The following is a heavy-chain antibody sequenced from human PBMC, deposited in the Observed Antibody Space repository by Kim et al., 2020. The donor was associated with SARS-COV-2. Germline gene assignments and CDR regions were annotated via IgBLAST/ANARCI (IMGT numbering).Heavy chain of an antibody. D-gene: IGHD6-19*01. CDR1: GGSISSGGYY. Sequence: SETLSLTCTVSGGSISSGGYYWSWIRQHPGKGLEWIGYIYYSGSTYYNPSLKSRVTISVDTSKNQFSLKLSSVTAADTAVYYCAREWHGYVFRRSSDRYDYDYWGQGTLVTVSS. V-gene: IGHV4-31*03. J-gene: IGHJ4*02. CDR2: IYYSGST. CDR3: AREWHGYVFRRSSDRYDYDY.